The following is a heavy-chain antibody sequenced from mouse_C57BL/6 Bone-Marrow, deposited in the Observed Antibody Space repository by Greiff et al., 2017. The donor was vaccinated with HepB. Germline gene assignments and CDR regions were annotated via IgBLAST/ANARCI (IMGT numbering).Heavy chain of an antibody. CDR2: IHPNSGST. D-gene: IGHD2-4*01. CDR1: GYTFTSYW. V-gene: IGHV1-64*01. J-gene: IGHJ3*01. CDR3: ARERLRGWFAY. Sequence: QVQLQQSGAELVKPGASVKLSCKASGYTFTSYWMHWVKQRPGQGLEWIGMIHPNSGSTNYNEKFKSKATLTVDKSSSTAYMQLSSLTSEDSAVYYCARERLRGWFAYWGQGTLVTVSA.